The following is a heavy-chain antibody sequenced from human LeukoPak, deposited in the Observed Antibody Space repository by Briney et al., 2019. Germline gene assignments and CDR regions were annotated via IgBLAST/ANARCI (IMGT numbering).Heavy chain of an antibody. CDR2: ISSSSSYI. CDR1: GFTFSSYS. J-gene: IGHJ5*02. V-gene: IGHV3-21*01. CDR3: ASSGDSSGYPNWFDP. D-gene: IGHD3-22*01. Sequence: PGGSLRLSCAASGFTFSSYSMNWVRQAPGKGLEWVSSISSSSSYIYYADSVKGRFTISRDNAKNSLYLQMNSLRAEDTAVYYCASSGDSSGYPNWFDPWGQGTLVTVSS.